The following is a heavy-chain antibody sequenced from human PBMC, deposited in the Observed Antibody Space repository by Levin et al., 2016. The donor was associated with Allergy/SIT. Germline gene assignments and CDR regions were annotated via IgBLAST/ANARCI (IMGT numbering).Heavy chain of an antibody. V-gene: IGHV3-30*02. CDR2: ISHDGSNK. J-gene: IGHJ4*02. Sequence: GESLKISCAASGFTFSNYGMHWVRQAPGKGLEWMAFISHDGSNKYYVDSVRGRFTISRDNSMNTLYLQMNSLRPEDTAVYYCAKEMATSFGSWGQGTLVTVSS. CDR1: GFTFSNYG. D-gene: IGHD5-24*01. CDR3: AKEMATSFGS.